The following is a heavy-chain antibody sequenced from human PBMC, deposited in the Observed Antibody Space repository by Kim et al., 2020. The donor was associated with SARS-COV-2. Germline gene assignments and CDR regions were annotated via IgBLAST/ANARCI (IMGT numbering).Heavy chain of an antibody. CDR1: GFTVSSNY. V-gene: IGHV3-53*01. CDR2: IYSGGST. CDR3: ARFGTYCSSTSCYSGPIDY. Sequence: GGSLRLSCAASGFTVSSNYMSCVRQAPGNGLELVSVIYSGGSTYYADSVKGRFTISRDNSKNTLYLQMNSLRAEDTAVYYYARFGTYCSSTSCYSGPIDYWGERDLV. J-gene: IGHJ4*02. D-gene: IGHD2-2*01.